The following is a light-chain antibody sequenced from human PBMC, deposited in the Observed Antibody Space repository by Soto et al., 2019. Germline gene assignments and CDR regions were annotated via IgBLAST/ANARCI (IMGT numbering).Light chain of an antibody. V-gene: IGKV3-20*01. Sequence: EIVLTQSPATLSLSPGERATLSCRASQSVSRYLAWYQQKPGQAPRLLIYDASSRATGIPDRFSGGGSGTDFTLTISRLEPEDFAVYYCQQYGSSPLTFGGGTKVDIK. CDR3: QQYGSSPLT. J-gene: IGKJ4*01. CDR2: DAS. CDR1: QSVSRY.